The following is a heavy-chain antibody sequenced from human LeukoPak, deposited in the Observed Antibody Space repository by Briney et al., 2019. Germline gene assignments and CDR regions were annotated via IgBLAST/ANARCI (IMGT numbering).Heavy chain of an antibody. CDR2: INPNSGGT. J-gene: IGHJ3*02. V-gene: IGHV1-2*02. CDR1: GYTFTGYY. D-gene: IGHD6-19*01. CDR3: ARDLSGWYWVDAFDI. Sequence: ASVKVSCKASGYTFTGYYMHWVRQAPGQGLEWMGWINPNSGGTNYAQKFQGRVTMTRYTSISTAYMELSRLRSDGTAVYYCARDLSGWYWVDAFDIWGQGTMVTVSS.